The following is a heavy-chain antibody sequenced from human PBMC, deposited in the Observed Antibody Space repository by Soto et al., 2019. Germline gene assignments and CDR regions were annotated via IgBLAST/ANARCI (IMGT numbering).Heavy chain of an antibody. D-gene: IGHD3-22*01. CDR2: ISSSSSYI. CDR1: GFTFSSYS. J-gene: IGHJ4*02. CDR3: ARDRSGYYHLIDY. Sequence: GGSLRLSCAASGFTFSSYSMNWVRQAPGKGLEWVSSISSSSSYIYYADSVKGRFTISRDNAKNSLYLQMNSLRAEDTAVYYCARDRSGYYHLIDYWGQGTLVT. V-gene: IGHV3-21*01.